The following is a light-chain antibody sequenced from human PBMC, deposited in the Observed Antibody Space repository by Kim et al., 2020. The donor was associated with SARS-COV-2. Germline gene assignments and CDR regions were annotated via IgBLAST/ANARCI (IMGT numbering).Light chain of an antibody. CDR1: QGIGTF. CDR3: QQLNSFPFT. Sequence: GDRVTITCRASQGIGTFLAWYQQKPGKAPKLLIYAASTSQSGVPSRFSGSGSGTDFTLTISSLQPEDFATYHCQQLNSFPFTFGQGTRLEIK. CDR2: AAS. J-gene: IGKJ5*01. V-gene: IGKV1-9*01.